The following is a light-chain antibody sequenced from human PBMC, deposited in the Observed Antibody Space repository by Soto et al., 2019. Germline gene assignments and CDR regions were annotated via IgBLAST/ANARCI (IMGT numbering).Light chain of an antibody. V-gene: IGLV2-14*01. CDR3: SSYTRSSTRV. J-gene: IGLJ2*01. CDR1: SSDVGGYNY. CDR2: EVS. Sequence: QSALTQPASVSGSPGQSITISCTGTSSDVGGYNYVSWYQQHPGKAPKLMIYEVSNRPSGVSNRFSGSKSGNPASLTISGLQVEDEADYHCSSYTRSSTRVFGGGT.